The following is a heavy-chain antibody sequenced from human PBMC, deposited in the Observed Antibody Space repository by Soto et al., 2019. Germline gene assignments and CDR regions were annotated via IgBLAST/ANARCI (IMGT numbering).Heavy chain of an antibody. D-gene: IGHD3-22*01. J-gene: IGHJ3*01. Sequence: QLQLQESGPGLMKPSETLSLTCTVSGGSISSSSHYWGWIRQPPGKWLEWIGSIYYSGSTYYNPSHKSRVTILVDTSNNQCSFNRGSVTPADRAVFYCASHSYYFESSVYYWQWGQGTMVTVSA. CDR2: IYYSGST. V-gene: IGHV4-39*01. CDR3: ASHSYYFESSVYYWQ. CDR1: GGSISSSSHY.